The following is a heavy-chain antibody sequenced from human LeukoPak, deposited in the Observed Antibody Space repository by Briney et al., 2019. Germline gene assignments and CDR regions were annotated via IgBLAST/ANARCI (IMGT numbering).Heavy chain of an antibody. D-gene: IGHD3-22*01. Sequence: GASVKVSCRASGYTFTSYAMNWVRQAPGQGLEWMGWINTNTGNPTYAQGFTGRFVFSLDTSVSTAYLQISSLKAEDTAVYYCARVVRGSSGYRYYFDYWGQGTLVTVSS. J-gene: IGHJ4*02. CDR1: GYTFTSYA. CDR3: ARVVRGSSGYRYYFDY. V-gene: IGHV7-4-1*02. CDR2: INTNTGNP.